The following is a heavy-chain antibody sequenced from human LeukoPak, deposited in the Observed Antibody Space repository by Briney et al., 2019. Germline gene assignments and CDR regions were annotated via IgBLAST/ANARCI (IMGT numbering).Heavy chain of an antibody. V-gene: IGHV4-59*01. Sequence: SGTLSLTCTVSGGSISSYYWSWIRQPPGKGLEWIGYIYYSGSTNYNPSLKSRVTISVDTSKNQFSLKLSSVTAADTAVYYCARDRSYEGLNWFDPWGQGTLVTVSS. CDR1: GGSISSYY. CDR3: ARDRSYEGLNWFDP. J-gene: IGHJ5*02. D-gene: IGHD5-18*01. CDR2: IYYSGST.